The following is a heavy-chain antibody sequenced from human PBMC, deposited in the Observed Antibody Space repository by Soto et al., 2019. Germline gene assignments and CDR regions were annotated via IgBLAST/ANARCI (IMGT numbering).Heavy chain of an antibody. D-gene: IGHD3-9*01. CDR2: INHSGST. CDR1: GGSFSGYY. V-gene: IGHV4-34*01. Sequence: SETLSLTCAVYGGSFSGYYWSWIRQPPGKGLEWIGEINHSGSTNYNPSLKSRVTISVDTSKNQFSLKLSSVTAADTAVYYCARVVNYDSLTGYYRPYYYGMDVWGQGTTVTVSS. J-gene: IGHJ6*02. CDR3: ARVVNYDSLTGYYRPYYYGMDV.